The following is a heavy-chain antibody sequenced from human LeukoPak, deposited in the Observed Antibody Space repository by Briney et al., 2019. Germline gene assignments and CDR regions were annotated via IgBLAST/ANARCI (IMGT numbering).Heavy chain of an antibody. Sequence: SETLSLTCAVYGGSFSGYYWSWIRQPPGKGLERIGEINHSGSTNYNPSLKSRVTISVDTSKNQFSLKLSSVTAADTAVYYCARSGYSSSWYRRSYFDYWGQGTLVTVSS. V-gene: IGHV4-34*01. CDR1: GGSFSGYY. CDR3: ARSGYSSSWYRRSYFDY. J-gene: IGHJ4*02. D-gene: IGHD6-13*01. CDR2: INHSGST.